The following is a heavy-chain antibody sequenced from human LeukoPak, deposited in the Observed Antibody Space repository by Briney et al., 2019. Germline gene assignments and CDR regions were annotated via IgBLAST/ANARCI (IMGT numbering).Heavy chain of an antibody. V-gene: IGHV3-64*01. D-gene: IGHD2-21*01. CDR1: LFTFSISA. Sequence: RGSLRHSCAASLFTFSISAMQWVPPAPRKELENVSAIGSNGGSTYYANSVKSRFTVSRDNSKNTLYLQRGSLIAEDMAVYYGARVRGGAGYSYWGQGTVVTVSS. CDR2: IGSNGGST. J-gene: IGHJ4*02. CDR3: ARVRGGAGYSY.